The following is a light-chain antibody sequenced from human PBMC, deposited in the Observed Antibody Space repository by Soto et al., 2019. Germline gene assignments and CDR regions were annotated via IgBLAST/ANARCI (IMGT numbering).Light chain of an antibody. V-gene: IGLV1-47*01. Sequence: QSVLTQSASASGTPGQMVTISCSGGTYNIGTNAVYWFQLLPGTAPKLLIYYSNHRPSGISDRFSGSKSGTSASLAISGLRPEDEADYYCAAWDDRLRGYVFATGTKVTVL. CDR3: AAWDDRLRGYV. CDR2: YSN. CDR1: TYNIGTNA. J-gene: IGLJ1*01.